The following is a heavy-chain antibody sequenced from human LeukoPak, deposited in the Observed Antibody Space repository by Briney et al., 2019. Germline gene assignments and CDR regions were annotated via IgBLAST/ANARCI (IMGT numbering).Heavy chain of an antibody. CDR1: GYSISSGYY. Sequence: SETLSLTCTVSGYSISSGYYWGWIRQPPGKGLEWIGSIYHSGSTYYNPSLKSRVTISVDTSKDQFSLKLSSVTAADTAVYYCARGLRYFDWLSPLVAFDIWGQGTMVTVSS. J-gene: IGHJ3*02. CDR3: ARGLRYFDWLSPLVAFDI. V-gene: IGHV4-38-2*02. D-gene: IGHD3-9*01. CDR2: IYHSGST.